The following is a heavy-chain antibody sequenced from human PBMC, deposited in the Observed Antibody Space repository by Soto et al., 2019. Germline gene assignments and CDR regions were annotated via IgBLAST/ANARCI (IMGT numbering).Heavy chain of an antibody. CDR2: ISGDGSST. Sequence: LRLSCAASGFTFRSHWMHWGRQAPGKGLVWVSRISGDGSSTHYADSVKGRFTISRDNAKNTLYLQMNSLGAEDTAVYYCARGGNYVFDYWGQGTLVTVSS. CDR3: ARGGNYVFDY. V-gene: IGHV3-74*01. CDR1: GFTFRSHW. D-gene: IGHD1-26*01. J-gene: IGHJ4*02.